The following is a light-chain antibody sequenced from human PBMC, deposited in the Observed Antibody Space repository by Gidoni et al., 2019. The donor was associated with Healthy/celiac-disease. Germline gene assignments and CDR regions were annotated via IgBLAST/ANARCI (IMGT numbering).Light chain of an antibody. CDR1: QSISSY. CDR3: QQSYSTPPT. CDR2: AAS. J-gene: IGKJ1*01. V-gene: IGKV1-39*01. Sequence: DIQMTQSPSSLSASVGDRVTITCRASQSISSYLNWYQQKPGKAPKLLIYAASSLQSGVPSRFSGSGSGTECNRTISSLQPEDFATYYCQQSYSTPPTFGQGTKVEIK.